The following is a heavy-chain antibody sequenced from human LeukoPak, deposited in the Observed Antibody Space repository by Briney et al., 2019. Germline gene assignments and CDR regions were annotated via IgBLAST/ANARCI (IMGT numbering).Heavy chain of an antibody. CDR1: GVSFSGYY. D-gene: IGHD3-22*01. J-gene: IGHJ4*02. CDR2: INHSGST. V-gene: IGHV4-34*01. Sequence: SETLSLTCAVYGVSFSGYYWSWIRQPPGKGLEWIGEINHSGSTNYNPSLKSRVTISVDTSKNQFSLKLSSVTAADTAVYYCARSSSEYYYDSSGYYYDYWGQGTLVTVSS. CDR3: ARSSSEYYYDSSGYYYDY.